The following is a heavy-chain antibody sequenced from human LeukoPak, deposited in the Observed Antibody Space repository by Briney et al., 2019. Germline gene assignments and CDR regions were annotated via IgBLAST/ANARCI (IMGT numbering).Heavy chain of an antibody. D-gene: IGHD3-22*01. CDR2: IYYSGST. J-gene: IGHJ4*02. CDR1: GGSISSGDYY. CDR3: ARYVSSGYYRYYFDY. V-gene: IGHV4-30-4*08. Sequence: SETLSLTCTVSGGSISSGDYYWSWIRQPPGKGLEWIGYIYYSGSTFYNPSLQSRVTISVDTSKNQFSLTLSSVTAADTAVYYCARYVSSGYYRYYFDYWGQGTLVTVSS.